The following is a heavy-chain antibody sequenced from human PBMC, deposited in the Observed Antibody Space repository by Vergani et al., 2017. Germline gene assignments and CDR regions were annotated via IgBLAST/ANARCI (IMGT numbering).Heavy chain of an antibody. Sequence: EVQLLESGGSLKQPGGSVRLSCAASGFTFSTYAMHWVRKAPGKGLEWVSALTGGCGSTYYADSFKGGCIISRDNSTDTMSLQMHSLRPEDTATYYCVKDDGGYEYFFDACCQRTLVTVSS. CDR2: LTGGCGST. V-gene: IGHV3-23*01. CDR3: VKDDGGYEYFFDA. CDR1: GFTFSTYA. D-gene: IGHD5-12*01. J-gene: IGHJ4*02.